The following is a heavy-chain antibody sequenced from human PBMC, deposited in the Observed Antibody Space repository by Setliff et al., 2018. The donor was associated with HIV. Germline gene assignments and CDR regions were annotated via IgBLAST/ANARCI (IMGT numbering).Heavy chain of an antibody. CDR2: IYYNGRT. CDR3: ATADYIYGRNVFDY. CDR1: GGSISSGGYY. Sequence: SETLSLTCTVSGGSISSGGYYWNWIRQYPVKGLEWIGHIYYNGRTLFNPALGTRLNMSVDTSENQFSLHLNSVTAADTAVYYCATADYIYGRNVFDYWGQGSLVTVSS. J-gene: IGHJ4*02. D-gene: IGHD5-18*01. V-gene: IGHV4-31*03.